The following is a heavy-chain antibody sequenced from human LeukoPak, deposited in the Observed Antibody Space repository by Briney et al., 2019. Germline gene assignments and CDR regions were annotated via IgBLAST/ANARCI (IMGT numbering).Heavy chain of an antibody. CDR3: ARVWSRIVGATTSSEY. CDR1: GFTVSSNY. J-gene: IGHJ4*02. CDR2: IYSGGST. D-gene: IGHD1-26*01. Sequence: GGSLRLSCAASGFTVSSNYMSWVRQAPGKGLEWVSLIYSGGSTYYADSVKGRFTISRDNSKNALYLQMNSLRAEDTAVYYCARVWSRIVGATTSSEYWGQGTLVTVSA. V-gene: IGHV3-53*01.